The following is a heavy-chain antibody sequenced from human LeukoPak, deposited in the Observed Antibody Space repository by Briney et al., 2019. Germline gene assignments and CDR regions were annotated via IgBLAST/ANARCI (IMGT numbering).Heavy chain of an antibody. CDR1: GGSFSGYY. V-gene: IGHV4-34*01. D-gene: IGHD3-9*01. Sequence: PSETLSLTCAVYGGSFSGYYWSWIRQPPGKGLEWIGEINHSGSTNYNPSLKSRVTISVDTSKNQFSLKLSSVTAADTAVYYCARVNTNDILTGYYTGGSYDYWGQGTLVTVSS. CDR2: INHSGST. J-gene: IGHJ4*02. CDR3: ARVNTNDILTGYYTGGSYDY.